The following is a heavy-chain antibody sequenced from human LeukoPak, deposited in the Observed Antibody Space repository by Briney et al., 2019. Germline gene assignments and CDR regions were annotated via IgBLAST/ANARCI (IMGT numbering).Heavy chain of an antibody. J-gene: IGHJ4*02. CDR3: ATEHTIFGVVTGHY. CDR2: INHSGST. Sequence: PSETLSLTCTVSGGSISSYYWSWIRQPPGKGLEWIGEINHSGSTNYNPSLKSRVTISVDTSKNQFSLKLSSVTAADTAVYYCATEHTIFGVVTGHYWGQGTLVTVSS. D-gene: IGHD3-3*01. V-gene: IGHV4-34*01. CDR1: GGSISSYY.